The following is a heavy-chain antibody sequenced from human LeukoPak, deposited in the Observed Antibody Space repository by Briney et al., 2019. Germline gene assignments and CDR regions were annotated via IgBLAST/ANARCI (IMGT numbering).Heavy chain of an antibody. J-gene: IGHJ6*03. CDR2: IYTSGST. CDR3: ARVSPGVVYYYYYYMDV. CDR1: GGSISSGSYY. Sequence: SQTLSLTCTVSGGSISSGSYYWSWIRQPAGKGLEWIGRIYTSGSTNYNPSLKSRVTISLDTSKNHFSLKLSSVTAADTAVYYCARVSPGVVYYYYYYMDVWGKGTTVTVSS. V-gene: IGHV4-61*02. D-gene: IGHD3-10*01.